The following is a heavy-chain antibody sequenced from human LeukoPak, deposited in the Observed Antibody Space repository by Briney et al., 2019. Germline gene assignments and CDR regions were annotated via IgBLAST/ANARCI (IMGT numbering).Heavy chain of an antibody. Sequence: PSETLSLTCAVYGGSFSGYYWSWIRQPPGKGLEWIGEINHSGSTNYNPSLKSRVTISVDTSKNQFSLKLSSVTAADTAVYYCARVSGRGIAAAVYIWGQGTMVTVSS. D-gene: IGHD6-13*01. V-gene: IGHV4-34*01. CDR1: GGSFSGYY. CDR3: ARVSGRGIAAAVYI. J-gene: IGHJ3*02. CDR2: INHSGST.